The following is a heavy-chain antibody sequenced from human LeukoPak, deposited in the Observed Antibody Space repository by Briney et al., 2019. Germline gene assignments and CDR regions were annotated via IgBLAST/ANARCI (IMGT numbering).Heavy chain of an antibody. CDR3: ARWVVVPAAQSYYYGMDV. V-gene: IGHV1-18*01. Sequence: ASVKVSCKASGYTFTSYGISWVRQAPGQGLEWMGWISAYNGNTNYAQKLQGRVTMTTDTSTSTAYMELRSLGSDDTAVYYCARWVVVPAAQSYYYGMDVWGQGTTVTVSS. CDR2: ISAYNGNT. J-gene: IGHJ6*02. D-gene: IGHD2-2*01. CDR1: GYTFTSYG.